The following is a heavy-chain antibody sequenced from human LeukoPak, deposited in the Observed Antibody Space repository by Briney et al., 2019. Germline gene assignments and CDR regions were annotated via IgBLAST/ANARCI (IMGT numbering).Heavy chain of an antibody. D-gene: IGHD6-19*01. J-gene: IGHJ4*02. Sequence: SETLSLTCTVSGGSISSGGYYWSWIRQHPGKGLEWIGYIYYSGSTYYNPSLKSRVTISVDTSKNQFSLKLSSVTAADTAVYYCARATMRVAGRMAYGYWGQGTLVTVSS. CDR2: IYYSGST. CDR1: GGSISSGGYY. CDR3: ARATMRVAGRMAYGY. V-gene: IGHV4-31*03.